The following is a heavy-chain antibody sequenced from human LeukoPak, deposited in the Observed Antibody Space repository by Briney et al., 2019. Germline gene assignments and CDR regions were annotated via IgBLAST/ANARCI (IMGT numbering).Heavy chain of an antibody. Sequence: PSETLSLTCTVSGGSISSYYWSWIRQPAGKGLEWIGRIYTSGSTNYNPSLKSRVTMSVDTPKNQFSLKLSSVTAADTAVYYCARERDGEDYYDSSGYYYGFDYWGQGTLVTVSS. CDR1: GGSISSYY. J-gene: IGHJ4*02. V-gene: IGHV4-4*07. D-gene: IGHD3-22*01. CDR3: ARERDGEDYYDSSGYYYGFDY. CDR2: IYTSGST.